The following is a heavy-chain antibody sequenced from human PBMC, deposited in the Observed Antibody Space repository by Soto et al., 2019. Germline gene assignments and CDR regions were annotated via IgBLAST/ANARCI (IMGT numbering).Heavy chain of an antibody. D-gene: IGHD3-22*01. CDR1: GGSFSTYP. Sequence: SVKVSCKASGGSFSTYPVSWVRQAPGQGLEWLGDIIPLFGTTNYAQKFQGRVTITADDSTSTAYMELSSLSSADTAVCSCAINVDSGYWVRWFDPWGQGTLVTVSS. V-gene: IGHV1-69*13. CDR3: AINVDSGYWVRWFDP. CDR2: IIPLFGTT. J-gene: IGHJ5*02.